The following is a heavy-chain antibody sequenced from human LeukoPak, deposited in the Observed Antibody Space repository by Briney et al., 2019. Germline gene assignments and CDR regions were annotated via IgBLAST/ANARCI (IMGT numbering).Heavy chain of an antibody. CDR2: ISGFNGET. J-gene: IGHJ4*02. CDR1: GYTFTSHG. CDR3: ARDPSNTSGRYTYFDY. D-gene: IGHD3-16*02. V-gene: IGHV1-18*01. Sequence: GASVKVSCKASGYTFTSHGISWVRQAPGQGLEWMGWISGFNGETHYAQNLQGRVTMTTDTPTSTAYMELRSLRSDDTAVYYCARDPSNTSGRYTYFDYWGQGTLVTVSS.